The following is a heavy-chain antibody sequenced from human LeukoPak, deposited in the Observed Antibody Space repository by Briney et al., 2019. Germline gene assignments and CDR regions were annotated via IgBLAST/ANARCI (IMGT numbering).Heavy chain of an antibody. CDR2: ITGSGGTT. Sequence: PGGSLTLSCAASGVTFSSSDMSWVRQGPGKGLEWVSTITGSGGTTYYADSVKGRFTISRDNSKNTLYLQMNSLRAEDTAVFYCAKLPSGYYSYFDYWGQGTLVPVYS. D-gene: IGHD3-22*01. CDR3: AKLPSGYYSYFDY. V-gene: IGHV3-23*01. CDR1: GVTFSSSD. J-gene: IGHJ4*02.